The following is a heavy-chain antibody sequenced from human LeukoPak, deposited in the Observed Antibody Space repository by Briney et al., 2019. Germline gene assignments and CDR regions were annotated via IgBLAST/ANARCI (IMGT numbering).Heavy chain of an antibody. CDR2: IYYSGTT. Sequence: SQTLSLTCAVSGGSISSGGYSWTWIRQPPGKGLECIGHIYYSGTTYYNPSLKSRVTISLDTSKNQFSLRLTSVTAADTAVYYCARGSSGWLDYYIDVWAEGTTVTVSS. CDR1: GGSISSGGYS. V-gene: IGHV4-30-4*07. D-gene: IGHD6-25*01. CDR3: ARGSSGWLDYYIDV. J-gene: IGHJ6*03.